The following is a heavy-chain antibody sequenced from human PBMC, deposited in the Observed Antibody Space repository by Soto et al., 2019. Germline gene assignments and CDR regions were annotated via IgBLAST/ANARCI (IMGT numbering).Heavy chain of an antibody. CDR3: ARDVLGIAVAGNGMDV. J-gene: IGHJ6*02. Sequence: GGSLRLSCAASGFTFSSYAMSWVRQAPGKGLEWVSGISGSGGSTYYADSVKGRFTISRDNAKNTLYLQMNSLRAEDTAVYYCARDVLGIAVAGNGMDVWGQGTTVTVSS. CDR2: ISGSGGST. CDR1: GFTFSSYA. D-gene: IGHD6-19*01. V-gene: IGHV3-23*01.